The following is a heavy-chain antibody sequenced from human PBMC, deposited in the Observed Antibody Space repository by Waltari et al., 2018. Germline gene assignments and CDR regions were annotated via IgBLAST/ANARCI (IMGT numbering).Heavy chain of an antibody. CDR3: ARALTTVNPFDY. CDR2: IYYSGST. Sequence: QVQLQESGPGLVKPSQTLSLTCTVSGGSISSGGYYWSWIRQHPGKGLEWIGYIYYSGSTHYTPSLKSRVTISGDTSKNQFSLKLSSVTAADTAVYYCARALTTVNPFDYWGQGTLVTVSS. J-gene: IGHJ4*02. V-gene: IGHV4-31*03. CDR1: GGSISSGGYY. D-gene: IGHD4-17*01.